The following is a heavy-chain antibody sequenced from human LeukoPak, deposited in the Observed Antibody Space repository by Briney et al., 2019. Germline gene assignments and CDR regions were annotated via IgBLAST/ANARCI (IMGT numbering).Heavy chain of an antibody. V-gene: IGHV1-2*02. Sequence: ASVKVSCKASGHTFTSYGISWVRQAPGQGLEWMGWINPNSGGTNYAQKFQGRVTMTRDTSISIAYMELSRLRSDDTAVYYCARGVAGTPLTDYWGQGTLVTVSS. CDR3: ARGVAGTPLTDY. CDR1: GHTFTSYG. CDR2: INPNSGGT. D-gene: IGHD6-19*01. J-gene: IGHJ4*02.